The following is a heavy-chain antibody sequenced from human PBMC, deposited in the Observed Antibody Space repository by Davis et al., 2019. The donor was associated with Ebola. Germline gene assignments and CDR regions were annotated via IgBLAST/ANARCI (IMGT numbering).Heavy chain of an antibody. D-gene: IGHD3-16*01. J-gene: IGHJ2*01. CDR1: GFTFSSYC. V-gene: IGHV3-21*06. CDR3: AKVGTIMTPDQQDYWYFDL. Sequence: AGSLTLSCAASGFTFSSYCMSCVRQAPGRGLEWVSSISSSVSYIYYATSLKGRFTNSRDNAKNSLSLQMNGLRAEDTAIYYCAKVGTIMTPDQQDYWYFDLWGRGTLVTVSS. CDR2: ISSSVSYI.